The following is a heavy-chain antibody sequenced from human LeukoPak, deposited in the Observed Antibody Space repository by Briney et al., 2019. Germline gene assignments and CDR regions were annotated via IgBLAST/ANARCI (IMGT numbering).Heavy chain of an antibody. D-gene: IGHD3-22*01. CDR1: GYSFTSYW. V-gene: IGHV5-51*01. Sequence: GESLEISCKGSGYSFTSYWIGWVRQVPGKGLEWMGIIYPGDSDTRYSPSFQGQVTISADKSISTAYLQWSSLKASDTAMYYCARPSPTYDSIGFDAFDIWGQGTMVTVSS. CDR2: IYPGDSDT. J-gene: IGHJ3*02. CDR3: ARPSPTYDSIGFDAFDI.